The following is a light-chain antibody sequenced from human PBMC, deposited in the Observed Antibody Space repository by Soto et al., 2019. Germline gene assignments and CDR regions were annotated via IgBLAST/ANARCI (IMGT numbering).Light chain of an antibody. CDR1: SSDVGFYNY. CDR3: CSYTTSSTRV. CDR2: EVT. V-gene: IGLV2-14*01. Sequence: QSALTQPASVSVSPGQSIAISCTGSSSDVGFYNYVSWYQQHPGKVPKLIIYEVTNRPSGVSNRFSGSKSGNTASLTISGLQAEDEADYYCCSYTTSSTRVFGSGTKVTVL. J-gene: IGLJ1*01.